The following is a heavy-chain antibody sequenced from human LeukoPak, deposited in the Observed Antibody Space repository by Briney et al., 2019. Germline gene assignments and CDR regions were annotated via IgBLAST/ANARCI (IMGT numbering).Heavy chain of an antibody. CDR2: INHGGST. V-gene: IGHV4-4*02. Sequence: VKPSGTLSLTCAVSGGSISSSNWWSWVRQPPGKGLEWIGQINHGGSTNYNPSFKSRVTLSVDTSKSQFSLMLTSVTAADTAVYYCARDGGRRWLRSYNYFDSWGQGTLVTVSS. J-gene: IGHJ5*01. CDR3: ARDGGRRWLRSYNYFDS. D-gene: IGHD5-12*01. CDR1: GGSISSSNW.